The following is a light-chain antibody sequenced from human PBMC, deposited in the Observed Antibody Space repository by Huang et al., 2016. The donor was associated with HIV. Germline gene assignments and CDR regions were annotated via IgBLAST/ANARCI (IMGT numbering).Light chain of an antibody. V-gene: IGKV3D-15*01. CDR3: QQYDNWPPGLT. CDR2: DTS. Sequence: EIVMTQSPATLSVSPGGGATLSCRASQNVRRNLAWYQQTPGQAPRLLIYDTSTRASGVPARVSGSGSGTEFTLTISGLQSEDFAVYYCQQYDNWPPGLTFGGGTKVEI. J-gene: IGKJ4*01. CDR1: QNVRRN.